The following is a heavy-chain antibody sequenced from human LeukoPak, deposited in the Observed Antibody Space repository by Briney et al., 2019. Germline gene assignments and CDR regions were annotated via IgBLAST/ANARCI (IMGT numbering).Heavy chain of an antibody. CDR1: GFTFSSYA. V-gene: IGHV3-66*01. CDR2: IHTGGST. CDR3: ARARDFDY. Sequence: GGSLRLSCAASGFTFSSYAMSWVRQAPGKGLEWVSVIHTGGSTYYADSVKGRFIISRDASKNTLYLQMNSLRAEDTAIYYCARARDFDYWGQGTLVTVSS. J-gene: IGHJ4*02.